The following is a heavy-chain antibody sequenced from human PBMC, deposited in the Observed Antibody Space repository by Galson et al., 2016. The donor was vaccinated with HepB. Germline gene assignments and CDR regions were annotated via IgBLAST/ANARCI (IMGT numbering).Heavy chain of an antibody. CDR3: ARGQAPAARGYNWFDP. CDR1: GASFSDYY. Sequence: SETLSLTCGVFGASFSDYYWNWIRQPPGKGLEWLGESNHRGSTNYNPSLKSRVTVSVDTSKNQFSLKLTSVTAADTAVYYCARGQAPAARGYNWFDPWGQGIRVTVSS. V-gene: IGHV4-34*01. J-gene: IGHJ5*02. D-gene: IGHD2-2*01. CDR2: SNHRGST.